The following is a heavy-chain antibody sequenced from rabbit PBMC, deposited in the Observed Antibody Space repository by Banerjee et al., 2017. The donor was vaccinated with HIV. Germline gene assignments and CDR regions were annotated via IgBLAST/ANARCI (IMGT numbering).Heavy chain of an antibody. D-gene: IGHD4-1*01. CDR3: ARNPLSSGGF. V-gene: IGHV1S47*01. CDR2: INTGDGST. J-gene: IGHJ3*01. CDR1: GFSFSNKYV. Sequence: QEQLEESGGDLVKPEGSLTLTCTASGFSFSNKYVMCWVRQAPGKGLEWIACINTGDGSTDYATWVNGRFTISLDNAQNTVFLQMTSLTAADTATYFCARNPLSSGGFWGPGTLFTVS.